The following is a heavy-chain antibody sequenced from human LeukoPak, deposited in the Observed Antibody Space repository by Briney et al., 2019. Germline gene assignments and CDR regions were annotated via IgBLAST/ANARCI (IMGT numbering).Heavy chain of an antibody. Sequence: PVTVSCKASGGTFSSYAISWVRQAPGQGLEWMGRIIPILGIANYAQKFQGRVTITADKSTSTAYMELSSLRSEDTAVYYCARDSYYYGSGSTPYYYGMDVWGQGTTVTVSS. CDR1: GGTFSSYA. CDR3: ARDSYYYGSGSTPYYYGMDV. V-gene: IGHV1-69*04. D-gene: IGHD3-10*01. J-gene: IGHJ6*02. CDR2: IIPILGIA.